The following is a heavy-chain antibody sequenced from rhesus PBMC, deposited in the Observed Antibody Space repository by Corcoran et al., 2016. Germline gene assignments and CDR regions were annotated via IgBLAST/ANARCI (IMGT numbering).Heavy chain of an antibody. D-gene: IGHD3-3*01. CDR3: ARHWTGVDY. CDR2: INGSSGST. J-gene: IGHJ4*01. Sequence: QVQLQESGPGLVKPSETLSLTRAVSGYSISSGYYWGWIRQPPGKGLGYIGYINGSSGSTYYNPSLKIRVTISKDTSKNQFSLKLGSVTAADTAVYYCARHWTGVDYWGQGVLVTVSS. CDR1: GYSISSGYY. V-gene: IGHV4-99*01.